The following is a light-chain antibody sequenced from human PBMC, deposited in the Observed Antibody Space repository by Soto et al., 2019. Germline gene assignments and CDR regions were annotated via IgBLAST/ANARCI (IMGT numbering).Light chain of an antibody. CDR3: QQYETFSGT. CDR1: QSVSGW. V-gene: IGKV1-5*01. Sequence: IEMGKSLDTRAGSVGDKVTVTCRASQSVSGWLAWYQQKPGEAPKLLIYDASALPRGVPSRFSGSGSGTKFTLTIASLQPDDFATYYCQQYETFSGTFGPGTNVDIK. J-gene: IGKJ1*01. CDR2: DAS.